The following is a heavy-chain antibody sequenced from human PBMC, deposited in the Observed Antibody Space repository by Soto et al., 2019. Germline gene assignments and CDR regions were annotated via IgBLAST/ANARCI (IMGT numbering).Heavy chain of an antibody. CDR3: ARVRPRENSVGNYYYHIYV. CDR1: GGTFSTYA. D-gene: IGHD2-15*01. J-gene: IGHJ6*02. CDR2: IIPIFGTA. V-gene: IGHV1-69*12. Sequence: QVQLVQSGAEVKKPGSSVKVSCKASGGTFSTYAISWVRQAPGQGLEWMGGIIPIFGTADYAQKFQGRVTITADESTTTAYMKLSSMISEDTDVDYCARVRPRENSVGNYYYHIYVRGQGNTVTVSS.